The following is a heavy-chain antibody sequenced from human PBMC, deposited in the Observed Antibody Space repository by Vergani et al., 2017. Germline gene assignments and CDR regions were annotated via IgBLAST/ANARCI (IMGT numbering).Heavy chain of an antibody. J-gene: IGHJ4*02. CDR3: ARLTNCGWAFDY. CDR2: INHSGST. D-gene: IGHD6-19*01. CDR1: GGSFSGYY. V-gene: IGHV4-34*01. Sequence: QVQLQQWGAGLLKPSETLSLTCAVYGGSFSGYYWSWIRQPPGKGLEWIGEINHSGSTNYNPSLKSRVTISVDTSKNQFSLKLSSVTAADTAVYYCARLTNCGWAFDYWGQGTLVTVSS.